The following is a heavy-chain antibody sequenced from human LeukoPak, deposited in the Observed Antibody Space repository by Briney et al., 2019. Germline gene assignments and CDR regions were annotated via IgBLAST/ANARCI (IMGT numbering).Heavy chain of an antibody. Sequence: GGSLRLSCAASGFTFSSYGMSWVRQAPGKGLEWVSAISGSGGSTYYADSVKGRFTISRDNSKNTLYLQMNSLRAEDTAVYYCAKDLDYDILTGYSTFDYWGQGTLVTVSS. J-gene: IGHJ4*02. CDR1: GFTFSSYG. CDR3: AKDLDYDILTGYSTFDY. CDR2: ISGSGGST. D-gene: IGHD3-9*01. V-gene: IGHV3-23*01.